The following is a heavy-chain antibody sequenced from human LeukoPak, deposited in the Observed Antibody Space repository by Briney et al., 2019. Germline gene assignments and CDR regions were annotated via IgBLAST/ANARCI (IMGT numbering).Heavy chain of an antibody. Sequence: GASLRLTCAASGVTFSSYAMSWVRQAPGKGLEWVSSISGSGGSPYYADSVKGRFTISRDDSNNTLYLEMNSLRADDTAVYYCAKDRVALAGIGLDYWGREPWSPSPQ. J-gene: IGHJ4*02. CDR1: GVTFSSYA. CDR3: AKDRVALAGIGLDY. V-gene: IGHV3-23*01. D-gene: IGHD6-19*01. CDR2: ISGSGGSP.